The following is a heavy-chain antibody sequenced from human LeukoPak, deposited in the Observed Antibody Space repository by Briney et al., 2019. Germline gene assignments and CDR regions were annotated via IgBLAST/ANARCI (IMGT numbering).Heavy chain of an antibody. V-gene: IGHV1-2*02. J-gene: IGHJ4*02. Sequence: ASVKVSCKTSGYTFSGYYIHWVRQAPGQGLVWMGWINPKSGGTTYAQKFQGRVTMTRDTSITTAYMELSSLRSDDTAVYYCARVLYSGSYLIDYWGQGTLVTVSS. CDR2: INPKSGGT. CDR1: GYTFSGYY. CDR3: ARVLYSGSYLIDY. D-gene: IGHD1-26*01.